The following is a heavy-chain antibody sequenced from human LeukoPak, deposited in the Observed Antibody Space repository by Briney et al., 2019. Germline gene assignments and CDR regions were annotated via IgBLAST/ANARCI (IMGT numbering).Heavy chain of an antibody. D-gene: IGHD6-19*01. Sequence: ASVKVSCKASGYTFTSYGISWVRQAPGQGLEWMGWISAYNGSTNYAQKLQGRVTMTTDTSTSTAYMELRSLRSDDTAVYYCATRIAVAGVFDYWGQGTLVTVSS. CDR2: ISAYNGST. CDR1: GYTFTSYG. V-gene: IGHV1-18*01. J-gene: IGHJ4*02. CDR3: ATRIAVAGVFDY.